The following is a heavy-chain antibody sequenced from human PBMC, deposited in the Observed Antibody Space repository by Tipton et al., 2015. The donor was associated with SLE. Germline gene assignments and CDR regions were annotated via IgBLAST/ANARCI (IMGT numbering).Heavy chain of an antibody. D-gene: IGHD6-13*01. CDR3: ARVSSSWGFDY. CDR2: INHSGST. CDR1: GGSFSGYY. Sequence: GLVKPSETLSLTCAVYGGSFSGYYWSWIRQPPGKGLEWIGEINHSGSTNYNPSLKSRVTISVDTSKNQFSLKLSSVTAADTAVYYCARVSSSWGFDYWGQGTLVTVSS. J-gene: IGHJ4*02. V-gene: IGHV4-34*01.